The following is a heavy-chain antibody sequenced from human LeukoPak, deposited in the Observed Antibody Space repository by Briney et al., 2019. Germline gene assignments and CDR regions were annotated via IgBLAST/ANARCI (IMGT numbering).Heavy chain of an antibody. CDR3: ARPYYDSSGNNWFDP. V-gene: IGHV5-51*01. CDR2: IYPGDSDT. CDR1: GYSFTSYW. Sequence: GESLKISCKGSGYSFTSYWIGWVRQMPGKGLEWMVIIYPGDSDTRYSPSFQGQVTISADKSISTAYLQWSSLKASDTAMYYCARPYYDSSGNNWFDPWGQGTLVTVSS. J-gene: IGHJ5*02. D-gene: IGHD3-22*01.